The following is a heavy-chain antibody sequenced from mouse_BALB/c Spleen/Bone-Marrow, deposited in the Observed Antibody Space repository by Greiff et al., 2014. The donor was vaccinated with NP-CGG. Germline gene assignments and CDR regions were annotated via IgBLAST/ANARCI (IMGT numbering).Heavy chain of an antibody. CDR3: ARFGRYYFDY. Sequence: QVQLQQPGAELVRPGTAVNVSCKASGYAFTNYLIEWVKQRPGQGLEWIGVINPGSGGANYNEKFKGKATLTADKSSSNAYMQLSRLTSDDSAVYFCARFGRYYFDYWGQGTTLTVSS. J-gene: IGHJ2*01. CDR1: GYAFTNYL. V-gene: IGHV1-54*01. CDR2: INPGSGGA.